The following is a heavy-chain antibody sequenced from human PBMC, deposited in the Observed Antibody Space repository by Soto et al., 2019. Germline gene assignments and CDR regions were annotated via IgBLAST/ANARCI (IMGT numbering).Heavy chain of an antibody. V-gene: IGHV4-34*01. Sequence: QVQLQQWGAGLLKPSETLSLTCAVYGGSFSGYQWSWIRQTPGKGLEWIGGINDSGDINYNPSLKSRVTILVDSPKKQSSVRLGSVAAAYTAVYYCARGLILWFGELSRRGGYYYYKDVWGKGTAVTVSS. D-gene: IGHD3-10*01. J-gene: IGHJ6*03. CDR2: INDSGDI. CDR3: ARGLILWFGELSRRGGYYYYKDV. CDR1: GGSFSGYQ.